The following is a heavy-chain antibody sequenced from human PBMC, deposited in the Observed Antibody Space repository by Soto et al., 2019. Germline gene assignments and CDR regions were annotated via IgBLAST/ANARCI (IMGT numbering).Heavy chain of an antibody. CDR1: GGTVSSYA. V-gene: IGHV1-69*13. J-gene: IGHJ4*02. D-gene: IGHD5-18*01. CDR3: AREAFVDTAMAFFDH. CDR2: ITPIFGTA. Sequence: SVKVSCKASGGTVSSYAISWVRQAPGQGLEWMGGITPIFGTASYAQKFQGRVTITADESTSTAYMELSSLRSEDTDVYYCAREAFVDTAMAFFDHWGQGTLVTVSS.